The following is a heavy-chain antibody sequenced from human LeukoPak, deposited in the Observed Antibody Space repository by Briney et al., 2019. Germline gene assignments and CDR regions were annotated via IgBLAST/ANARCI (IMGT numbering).Heavy chain of an antibody. CDR2: IKQDGSQK. V-gene: IGHV3-7*01. J-gene: IGHJ4*02. D-gene: IGHD3-22*01. CDR1: GFTLSSYW. CDR3: ARHYDSPAYSLDY. Sequence: GGSLRVSCAAAGFTLSSYWITSVRQAPGKGLEWVANIKQDGSQKFYLDSVKGRFTISRDIAKESLFLQMNSLRAEDTAVYYCARHYDSPAYSLDYCGQGALVTVSS.